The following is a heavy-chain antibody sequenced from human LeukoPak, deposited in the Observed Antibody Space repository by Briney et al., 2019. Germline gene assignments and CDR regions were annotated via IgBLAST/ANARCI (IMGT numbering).Heavy chain of an antibody. J-gene: IGHJ3*02. D-gene: IGHD2-2*01. V-gene: IGHV4-30-2*01. CDR2: INHSGST. CDR3: ASFAMTADAFDI. Sequence: SQTLSLTCTVSGGSISSGGYYWSWIRQPPGKGLEWIGEINHSGSTNYNPSLKSRVTISVDTSKNQFSLKLSSVTAADTAVYYCASFAMTADAFDIWGQGTMVTVSS. CDR1: GGSISSGGYY.